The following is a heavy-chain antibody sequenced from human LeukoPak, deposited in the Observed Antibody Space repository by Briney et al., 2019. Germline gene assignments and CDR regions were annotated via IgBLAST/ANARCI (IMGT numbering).Heavy chain of an antibody. D-gene: IGHD3-10*01. V-gene: IGHV4-59*01. CDR1: GGSISSYY. Sequence: SETLSLTCTVSGGSISSYYWSWIRQPPGKGLEWIGYIYYSGSTNYNPSLKSRVTISVDTSKNQFPLKLSSVTAADTAVYYCARDRYYYGSGRPPYYCGMDVWGQGTTVTVSS. CDR2: IYYSGST. CDR3: ARDRYYYGSGRPPYYCGMDV. J-gene: IGHJ6*02.